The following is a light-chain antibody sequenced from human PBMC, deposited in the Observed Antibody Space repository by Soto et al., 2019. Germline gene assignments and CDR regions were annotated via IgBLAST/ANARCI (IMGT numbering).Light chain of an antibody. V-gene: IGLV2-14*03. CDR3: SSYRGSNTVV. J-gene: IGLJ2*01. Sequence: SALTQPASVSGSPGQSITISCTGTSSDVGGYNYVSWYQHHPGRAPKLMIYNAFDRPSGVSNRFSGSKSGNTASLTISGLQAEDEADYYCSSYRGSNTVVFGGGTKVTVL. CDR2: NAF. CDR1: SSDVGGYNY.